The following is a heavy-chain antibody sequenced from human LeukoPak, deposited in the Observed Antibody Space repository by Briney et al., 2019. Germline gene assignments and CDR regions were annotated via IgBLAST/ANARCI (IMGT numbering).Heavy chain of an antibody. CDR3: ATTLDIPKYYYGMDV. J-gene: IGHJ6*02. D-gene: IGHD2-2*02. CDR1: GYTFTSYG. Sequence: ASVNVSCKASGYTFTSYGISWVRQAPGQGLEWMGWISAYNGNTNYAQKLQGRVTMTTDTSTSTAYMELRSLRSDDTAVYYCATTLDIPKYYYGMDVWGQGTTVTVSS. V-gene: IGHV1-18*01. CDR2: ISAYNGNT.